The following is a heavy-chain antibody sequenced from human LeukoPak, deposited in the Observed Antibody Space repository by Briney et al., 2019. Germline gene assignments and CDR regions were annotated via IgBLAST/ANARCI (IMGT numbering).Heavy chain of an antibody. CDR3: AKDRFGAVADYPDY. D-gene: IGHD6-19*01. Sequence: GGSLRLSCAASGFTFSSYAMHWVRQAPGKGLEWVAAISYDGSNTYYADSVKGRFTISRDNFKSTLYLQMNSLRPEDTAVYYCAKDRFGAVADYPDYWGQGTLVTVSS. CDR1: GFTFSSYA. CDR2: ISYDGSNT. V-gene: IGHV3-30-3*01. J-gene: IGHJ4*02.